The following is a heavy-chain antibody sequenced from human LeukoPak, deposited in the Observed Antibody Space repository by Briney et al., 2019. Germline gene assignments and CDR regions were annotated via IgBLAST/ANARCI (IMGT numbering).Heavy chain of an antibody. V-gene: IGHV3-64*04. CDR3: ARDSKRDGYNPRGYYFDY. D-gene: IGHD5-24*01. CDR1: GFTFSSYA. CDR2: ISSNGGST. J-gene: IGHJ4*02. Sequence: GGSLRLSCSASGFTFSSYAMHWVRQAPGKGLEYVSAISSNGGSTYYADSVKGRFTISRDNAKNSLYLQMNSLTDEDTAVYYCARDSKRDGYNPRGYYFDYWGQGKLVTVSS.